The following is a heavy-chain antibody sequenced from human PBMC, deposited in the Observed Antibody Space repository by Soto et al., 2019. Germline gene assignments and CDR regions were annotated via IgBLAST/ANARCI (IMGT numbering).Heavy chain of an antibody. CDR1: GFTVSSNY. V-gene: IGHV3-53*01. D-gene: IGHD4-17*01. Sequence: GGSLRLSCAASGFTVSSNYMSWVRQAPGKGLEWVSVIYSGGSTYYADSVKGRFTISRDNSKNTLYLQMNSLRAEDTAVYYCARATVRSGWFDPWGQGTLVTVSS. CDR3: ARATVRSGWFDP. CDR2: IYSGGST. J-gene: IGHJ5*02.